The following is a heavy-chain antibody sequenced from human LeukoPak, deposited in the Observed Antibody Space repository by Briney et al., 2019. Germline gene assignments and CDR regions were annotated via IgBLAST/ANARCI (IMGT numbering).Heavy chain of an antibody. J-gene: IGHJ4*02. V-gene: IGHV3-7*01. Sequence: PGGSLRLSCAASGLTFSSYWMSWVRQAPGKGLEWVANIKQDGSEKYYVDSVKGRFTITRDNAKNSLYLQMNSLRAEDTAVYYCARDDYSGAALLWGQGTLVTVSS. CDR2: IKQDGSEK. CDR1: GLTFSSYW. D-gene: IGHD4-11*01. CDR3: ARDDYSGAALL.